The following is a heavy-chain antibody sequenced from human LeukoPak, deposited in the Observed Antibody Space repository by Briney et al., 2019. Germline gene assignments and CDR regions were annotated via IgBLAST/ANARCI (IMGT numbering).Heavy chain of an antibody. D-gene: IGHD3-9*01. CDR1: GFTFSSYW. V-gene: IGHV3-7*01. CDR2: IKQEGSEK. J-gene: IGHJ4*02. CDR3: ARDLNYDILTGYSQYYFDY. Sequence: GGSLRLPCAASGFTFSSYWMSWVRQAPGKGLEWVANIKQEGSEKYYVDSVKGRFTISRDNAKNSLYLQMNSLRAEDTAVYYCARDLNYDILTGYSQYYFDYWGQGTLVTVSS.